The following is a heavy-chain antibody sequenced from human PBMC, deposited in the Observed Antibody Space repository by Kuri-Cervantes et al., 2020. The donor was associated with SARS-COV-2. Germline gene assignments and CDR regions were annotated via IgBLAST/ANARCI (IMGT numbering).Heavy chain of an antibody. Sequence: ETLSLTCAASGFTFSSYAMSWVRQAPGKGLEWVANIKQDGSGKYYVDSVEGRFTISRDNAKNSLYLQMNSLRDEDTAVYYCARAISSWFDYWGQGTLVTVSS. V-gene: IGHV3-7*01. CDR1: GFTFSSYA. CDR2: IKQDGSGK. D-gene: IGHD6-13*01. CDR3: ARAISSWFDY. J-gene: IGHJ4*02.